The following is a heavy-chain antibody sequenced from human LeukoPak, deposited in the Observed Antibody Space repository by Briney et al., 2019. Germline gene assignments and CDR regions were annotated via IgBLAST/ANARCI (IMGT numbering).Heavy chain of an antibody. CDR1: GYTFTSYG. CDR3: ARDLWDIVVVPAAIVPYYYYGMDV. Sequence: GASVKVSCKASGYTFTSYGISWVRQAPGQGLEWMGWISAYNGNTNYTQKLQGRVTMTTDTSTSTAYMELRSLRSDDTAVYCCARDLWDIVVVPAAIVPYYYYGMDVWGQGATVTVSS. D-gene: IGHD2-2*02. V-gene: IGHV1-18*01. J-gene: IGHJ6*02. CDR2: ISAYNGNT.